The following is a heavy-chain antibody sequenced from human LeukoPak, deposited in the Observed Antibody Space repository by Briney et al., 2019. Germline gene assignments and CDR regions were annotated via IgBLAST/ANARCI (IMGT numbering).Heavy chain of an antibody. CDR2: IYYSGST. Sequence: SETLSLTCTVSGGSISSYYWSWIRQPPGKGLEWIGYIYYSGSTNHNPSLKSRVTISVDTSKNQFSLKLSSVTAADTAVYYCARLEGGSYYYMDAWGKGTTVTVSS. J-gene: IGHJ6*03. V-gene: IGHV4-59*08. CDR3: ARLEGGSYYYMDA. D-gene: IGHD5-24*01. CDR1: GGSISSYY.